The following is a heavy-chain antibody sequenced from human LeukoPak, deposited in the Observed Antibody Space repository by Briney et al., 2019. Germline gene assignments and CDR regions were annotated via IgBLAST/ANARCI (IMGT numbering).Heavy chain of an antibody. D-gene: IGHD3-16*02. V-gene: IGHV7-4-1*02. CDR1: GYTFTSYA. CDR2: INPNTGNP. Sequence: ASVKVSCKASGYTFTSYAMNWVRQAPGQGLEWMGWINPNTGNPTYAQSFTGRFVFSSDTSVSTAYLQISGLKAEDTAVYYCGRAYQPLGGLSFPDQWGQGTLVTVSS. J-gene: IGHJ5*02. CDR3: GRAYQPLGGLSFPDQ.